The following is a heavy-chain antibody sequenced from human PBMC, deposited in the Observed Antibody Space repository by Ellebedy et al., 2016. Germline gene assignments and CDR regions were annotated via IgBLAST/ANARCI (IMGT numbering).Heavy chain of an antibody. Sequence: GGSLRLSXAASGITINEHYMRWVRQAPGKGLEWVSLMYSTGITRYADSVKGRFTISRDNSQNTLFLQMNSLRAEDTAMYYCARDPPAINTRTWGWGQGTLVTVST. J-gene: IGHJ4*02. V-gene: IGHV3-66*01. CDR1: GITINEHY. D-gene: IGHD7-27*01. CDR2: MYSTGIT. CDR3: ARDPPAINTRTWG.